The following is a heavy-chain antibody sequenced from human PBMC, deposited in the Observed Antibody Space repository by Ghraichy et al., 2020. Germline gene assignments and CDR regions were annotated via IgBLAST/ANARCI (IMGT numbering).Heavy chain of an antibody. Sequence: GGSPTLSCIASGFTFRIYGMHWVRQAPSRGLEWVAAISYDGTITYFADSVKGRFTISRDNFDNTLYLQMDSLGAEDTALYYCAKGRSYCANGGWYAGGAMDGWGQGTMVTVSS. V-gene: IGHV3-30*18. D-gene: IGHD2-8*01. CDR3: AKGRSYCANGGWYAGGAMDG. CDR1: GFTFRIYG. CDR2: ISYDGTIT. J-gene: IGHJ6*02.